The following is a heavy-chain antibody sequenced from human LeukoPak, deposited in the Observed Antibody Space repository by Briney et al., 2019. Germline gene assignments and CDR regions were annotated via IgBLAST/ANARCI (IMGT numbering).Heavy chain of an antibody. J-gene: IGHJ3*02. D-gene: IGHD3-10*01. CDR3: ATDLKLWFGESYAFDI. Sequence: GASVKVSCKASGGTFSSYAISWVRQAPGQGLEWMGRIIPILGIANYAQKFQGRVTITADKSTSTAYMELSSLRSEDTAVYYRATDLKLWFGESYAFDIWGQGTMVTVSS. CDR2: IIPILGIA. CDR1: GGTFSSYA. V-gene: IGHV1-69*04.